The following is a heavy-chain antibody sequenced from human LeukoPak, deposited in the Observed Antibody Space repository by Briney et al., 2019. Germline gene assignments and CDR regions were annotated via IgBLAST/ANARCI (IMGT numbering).Heavy chain of an antibody. J-gene: IGHJ4*02. CDR2: IYYGGST. CDR3: ARRAYSSGWYYFDY. CDR1: GGSISSYY. Sequence: SETLSLTCTVSGGSISSYYWSWIRQPPGKGLEWLGYIYYGGSTNYNPSLKSRVTISVDTSKNQFSLKLSSVTAADTAMYYCARRAYSSGWYYFDYWGQGTLVTVSS. D-gene: IGHD6-19*01. V-gene: IGHV4-59*01.